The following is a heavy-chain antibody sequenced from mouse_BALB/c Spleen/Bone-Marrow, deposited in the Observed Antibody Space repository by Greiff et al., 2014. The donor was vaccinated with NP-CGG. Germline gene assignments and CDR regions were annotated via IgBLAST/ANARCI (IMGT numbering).Heavy chain of an antibody. D-gene: IGHD2-10*02. V-gene: IGHV2-6*02. CDR1: GFSLASYG. J-gene: IGHJ4*01. CDR3: ARNPYGNYAMDY. Sequence: VQLQQSGPGLVAPSQSLSITSTVSGFSLASYGVHWVRQPPGKGLEWLVVIWSDGNTTYNSALKSRLSISKDNSKSQVFLKMNSLQTDDTAMYYCARNPYGNYAMDYWGQGTSVTVSS. CDR2: IWSDGNT.